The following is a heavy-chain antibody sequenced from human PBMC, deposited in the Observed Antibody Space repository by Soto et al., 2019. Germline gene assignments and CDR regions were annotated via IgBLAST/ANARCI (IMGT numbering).Heavy chain of an antibody. Sequence: GGSLRLSCAASGFTFSFYGMHWVRQVPGKGLEWVTYIKSDGSKTKYADSVKGRFTISRDNAKNTLFLQANSLRAGDTAVEYCTGGRSCTDASCFKSLWDPWGQGTLVTVSS. V-gene: IGHV3-74*03. D-gene: IGHD2-15*01. CDR3: TGGRSCTDASCFKSLWDP. J-gene: IGHJ5*02. CDR1: GFTFSFYG. CDR2: IKSDGSKT.